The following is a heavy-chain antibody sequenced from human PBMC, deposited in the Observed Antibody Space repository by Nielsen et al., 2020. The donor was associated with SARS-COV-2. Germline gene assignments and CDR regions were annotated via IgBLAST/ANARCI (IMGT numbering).Heavy chain of an antibody. V-gene: IGHV4-31*03. CDR2: IFYRGNT. J-gene: IGHJ6*02. D-gene: IGHD7-27*01. CDR1: GGSITSGNYY. CDR3: ATDLAWGRILDV. Sequence: SETLSLTCTVAGGSITSGNYYWSWIREHPGKGLEWTGHIFYRGNTYYNPSLESRVTISIDTSKNQFSLKLSSVTAADTAVYYFATDLAWGRILDVWGQGTTVTVSS.